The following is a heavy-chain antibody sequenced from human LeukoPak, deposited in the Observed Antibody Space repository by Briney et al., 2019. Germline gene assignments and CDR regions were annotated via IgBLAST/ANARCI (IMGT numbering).Heavy chain of an antibody. D-gene: IGHD1-26*01. V-gene: IGHV4-39*07. CDR2: IYYSGST. Sequence: SETLSLTCTVSGGSISSSSYYWGWIRQPPGKGLEWIGSIYYSGSTYYNPSLKSRLTMSIDTSRNQLSLKLTSVTAADTAVYFCARLGSYHDFWGQGALVTVSS. CDR1: GGSISSSSYY. CDR3: ARLGSYHDF. J-gene: IGHJ4*02.